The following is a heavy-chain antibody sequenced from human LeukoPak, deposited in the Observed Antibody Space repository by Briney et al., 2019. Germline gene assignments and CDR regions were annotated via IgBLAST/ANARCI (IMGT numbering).Heavy chain of an antibody. CDR2: INHSGST. V-gene: IGHV4-34*01. J-gene: IGHJ4*02. CDR3: AREPTV. CDR1: GGSFSGYY. D-gene: IGHD1-14*01. Sequence: KSSETLSLTCAVYGGSFSGYYWSWIRQPPGKGLEWIGEINHSGSTNYNPSLKSRVTMSVDTSKNQFSLKLSSVTAADTAVYYCAREPTVWGQGTLVTVSS.